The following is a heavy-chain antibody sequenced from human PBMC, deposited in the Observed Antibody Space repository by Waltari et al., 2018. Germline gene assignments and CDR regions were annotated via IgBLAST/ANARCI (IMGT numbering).Heavy chain of an antibody. CDR3: ARDHYYYDSSGYFDY. J-gene: IGHJ4*02. Sequence: QVQLQESGPGLVKPSETLSLTCTVSGGSISSYYWSWIRQPAGKGLEWIGRIYTSGSTNYNPSLKSRVTMAVDTSKNQFSLKLSSVTAADTAVYYCARDHYYYDSSGYFDYWGQGTLVTVSS. V-gene: IGHV4-4*07. D-gene: IGHD3-22*01. CDR2: IYTSGST. CDR1: GGSISSYY.